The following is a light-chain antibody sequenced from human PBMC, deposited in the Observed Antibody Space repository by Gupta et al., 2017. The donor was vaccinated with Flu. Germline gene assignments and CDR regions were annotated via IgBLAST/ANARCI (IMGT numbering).Light chain of an antibody. V-gene: IGLV1-47*01. J-gene: IGLJ3*02. CDR1: NSTIGSND. CDR2: RNN. Sequence: QSVLTQPPSASGTPGQRFTISCFGTNSTIGSNDVYWYQQFPGTAPTLLIHRNNQRPAGVPDRLSGTKSGTSASLAISGLRSEDEADYYCVVWDDSLSARVFGGGTKLTVL. CDR3: VVWDDSLSARV.